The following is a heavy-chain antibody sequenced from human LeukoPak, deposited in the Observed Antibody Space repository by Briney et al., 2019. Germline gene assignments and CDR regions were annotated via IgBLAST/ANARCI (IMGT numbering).Heavy chain of an antibody. CDR3: AKGGDYDILTGYYVSDF. D-gene: IGHD3-9*01. V-gene: IGHV3-23*01. J-gene: IGHJ4*02. CDR1: GFIFRNYA. Sequence: GASLRLSCAASGFIFRNYAMSWVRQAPGKGLEWVSAITGSGDSTYYADSVKGRFPISRDNSKNTLYVEMNTLRAEDTAVYYCAKGGDYDILTGYYVSDFWGQGTLVTVSS. CDR2: ITGSGDST.